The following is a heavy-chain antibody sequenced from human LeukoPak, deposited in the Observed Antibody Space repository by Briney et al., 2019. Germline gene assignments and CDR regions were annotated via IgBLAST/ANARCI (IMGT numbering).Heavy chain of an antibody. V-gene: IGHV4-31*03. CDR3: ARGEVNPHLDY. CDR1: GGSISSGGYY. Sequence: PSETLSLTCTVSGGSISSGGYYWSWIRQHPGKGLEWIGYIYYSGSTYYNPSLRSRVTISVDTSKNQFSLKLSSVTAADTAVYYCARGEVNPHLDYWGQGTLVTVSS. CDR2: IYYSGST. J-gene: IGHJ4*02. D-gene: IGHD1-26*01.